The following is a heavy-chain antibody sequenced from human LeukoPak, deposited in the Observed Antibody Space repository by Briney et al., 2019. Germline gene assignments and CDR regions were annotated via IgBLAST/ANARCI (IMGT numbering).Heavy chain of an antibody. J-gene: IGHJ4*02. CDR2: IYVSDSDT. V-gene: IGHV5-51*01. CDR3: ARQDSSFTTFDY. D-gene: IGHD3-22*01. CDR1: ASNMW. Sequence: KVSCKGSASNMWIGWVRQRPGKGLEWMGIIYVSDSDTRYSPSFKGQVTISADKSINTAYLQWSSLKASDTAIYYCARQDSSFTTFDYWGQGTLVTVSS.